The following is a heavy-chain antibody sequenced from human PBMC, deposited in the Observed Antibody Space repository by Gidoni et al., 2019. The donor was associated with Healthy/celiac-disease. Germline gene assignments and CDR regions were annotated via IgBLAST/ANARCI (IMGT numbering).Heavy chain of an antibody. D-gene: IGHD3-10*01. CDR1: GFTFSNAW. V-gene: IGHV3-15*01. J-gene: IGHJ4*02. CDR3: TTYGSGSSRGLRLIGGY. CDR2: IKSKTDGGST. Sequence: EVQLVESGGGLVKPGGSLRLSCAASGFTFSNAWMSWVRQAPGKGLEWVGRIKSKTDGGSTDYAAPVKGRFTISRDDSKNTLYLQMNSLKTEDTAGYYCTTYGSGSSRGLRLIGGYWGQGTLVTVSS.